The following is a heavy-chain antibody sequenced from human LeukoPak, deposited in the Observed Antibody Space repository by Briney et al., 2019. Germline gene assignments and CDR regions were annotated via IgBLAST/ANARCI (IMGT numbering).Heavy chain of an antibody. CDR1: GFTVSSNY. CDR3: ARDSHSGSYYRLDY. D-gene: IGHD1-26*01. J-gene: IGHJ4*02. CDR2: IYSGGST. Sequence: GGSLRLSCAASGFTVSSNYMSWVRRAPGKGLEWVSVIYSGGSTYYADSVRGRFTISRDNSKSTLYLQMNSLRAEDTAVYYCARDSHSGSYYRLDYWGQGTLVTVSP. V-gene: IGHV3-53*01.